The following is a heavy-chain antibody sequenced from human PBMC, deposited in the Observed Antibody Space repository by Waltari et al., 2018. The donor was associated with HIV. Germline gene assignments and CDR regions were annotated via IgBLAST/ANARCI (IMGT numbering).Heavy chain of an antibody. CDR1: GGSLSSGIYY. CDR3: ARPIVVGALGYGMDV. CDR2: IYSTGNT. V-gene: IGHV4-61*02. Sequence: QVQLQESGPGLVRPSEALSLTCTVSGGSLSSGIYYWSWVRQPAGKRLEWIGRIYSTGNTNYNPALMSRVTISVDTSKNQFSLKLSSVTAADTAVYYCARPIVVGALGYGMDVWGQGTTVTVSS. D-gene: IGHD2-2*01. J-gene: IGHJ6*02.